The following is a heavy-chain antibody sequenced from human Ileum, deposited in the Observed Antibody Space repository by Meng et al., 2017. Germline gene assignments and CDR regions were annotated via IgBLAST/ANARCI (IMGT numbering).Heavy chain of an antibody. CDR3: ARHGGYSQDF. D-gene: IGHD4-23*01. V-gene: IGHV4-4*02. CDR1: SGSISSNTY. Sequence: QVQLQESGSGLVRPSGTLSLTCAVSSGSISSNTYWSWVRQPPGKGLEWIGQISHSGSAYYNPSLKSRVTMSVDKSKSQFSLMLTSVTAADTAIYYCARHGGYSQDFWGQGTLVTVSS. J-gene: IGHJ4*02. CDR2: ISHSGSA.